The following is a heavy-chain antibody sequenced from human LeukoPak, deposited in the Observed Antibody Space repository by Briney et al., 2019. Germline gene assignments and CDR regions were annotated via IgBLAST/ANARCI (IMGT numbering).Heavy chain of an antibody. Sequence: PSETLSLTCALYGGSSRGYYWSGIRQPPGKGLEWIGEINHSGSTNYNPSLKSRVTISVDTPKNQFSLKLSSVTAAGTAVYYCARGAAAGTVFDYWGQGTLVNVSS. CDR3: ARGAAAGTVFDY. J-gene: IGHJ4*02. V-gene: IGHV4-34*01. CDR1: GGSSRGYY. CDR2: INHSGST. D-gene: IGHD6-13*01.